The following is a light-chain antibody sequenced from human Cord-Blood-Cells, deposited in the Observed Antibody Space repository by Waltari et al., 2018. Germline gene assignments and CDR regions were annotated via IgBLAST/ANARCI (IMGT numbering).Light chain of an antibody. CDR2: KAS. J-gene: IGKJ1*01. CDR3: QQYNSYST. CDR1: QSISSW. V-gene: IGKV1-5*03. Sequence: DIQMTQSPSTLSASVGDRVTITCRASQSISSWLAWYQQKPGKAPKLLIYKASILESGVPSRFSGSGAGTEFTLTISSLQPDDFANYYCQQYNSYSTFGQGTKVEIK.